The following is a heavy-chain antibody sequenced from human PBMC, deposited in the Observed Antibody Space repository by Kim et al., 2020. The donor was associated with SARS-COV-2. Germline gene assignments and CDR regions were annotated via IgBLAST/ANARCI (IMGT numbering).Heavy chain of an antibody. CDR2: ISYDGSNK. V-gene: IGHV3-30-3*01. J-gene: IGHJ6*01. Sequence: GGSLRLSCAASGFTFSSYAMHWVRQAPGKGLEWVAVISYDGSNKYYADSVKGRFTISRDNSKNTLYLQMNSLRAEDTAVYYCARDHIPGDVTASLNYYYG. CDR1: GFTFSSYA. D-gene: IGHD2-21*02. CDR3: ARDHIPGDVTASLNYYYG.